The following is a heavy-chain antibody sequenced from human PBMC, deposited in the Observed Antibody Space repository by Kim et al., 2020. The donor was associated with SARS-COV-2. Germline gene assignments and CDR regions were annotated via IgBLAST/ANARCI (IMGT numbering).Heavy chain of an antibody. CDR2: IYYSGST. CDR1: GGSISSGDYY. J-gene: IGHJ4*02. Sequence: SETLSLTCTVSGGSISSGDYYWSWIRQPPGKGLEWIGYIYYSGSTYYNPSLKSRVTISVDTSKNQFSLKLSSVTAADTAVYYCARAPYCSGGSCYSASDYWGQGTLVTVSS. D-gene: IGHD2-15*01. CDR3: ARAPYCSGGSCYSASDY. V-gene: IGHV4-30-4*01.